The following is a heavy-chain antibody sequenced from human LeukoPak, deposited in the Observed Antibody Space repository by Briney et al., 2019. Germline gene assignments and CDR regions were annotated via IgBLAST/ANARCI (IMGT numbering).Heavy chain of an antibody. V-gene: IGHV3-23*01. Sequence: GGSLRLSCAASGFTFSSYAMSWVRQAPGKGLEWVSAISGSGGSTYYADSVKGRFTISRDNSKNTLYLQMSSLRAEDTAVYYCVKGTMAGRRGGYWGQGTLVTVSS. CDR1: GFTFSSYA. CDR3: VKGTMAGRRGGY. D-gene: IGHD2-15*01. CDR2: ISGSGGST. J-gene: IGHJ4*02.